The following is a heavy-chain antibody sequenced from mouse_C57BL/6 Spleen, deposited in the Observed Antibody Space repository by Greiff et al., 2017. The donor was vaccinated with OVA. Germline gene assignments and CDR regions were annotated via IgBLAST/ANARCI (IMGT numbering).Heavy chain of an antibody. D-gene: IGHD1-1*01. CDR3: AREGGYYGSSLDY. CDR1: GYAFSSSW. Sequence: QVQLQQSGPELVKPGASVKISCKASGYAFSSSWMNWVKQRPGKGLEWIGRIYPGDGDTNYNGKFKGKATLTADKSSSTAYMQLSSLTSEDSAVYFCAREGGYYGSSLDYWGQGTTLTVSS. J-gene: IGHJ2*01. V-gene: IGHV1-82*01. CDR2: IYPGDGDT.